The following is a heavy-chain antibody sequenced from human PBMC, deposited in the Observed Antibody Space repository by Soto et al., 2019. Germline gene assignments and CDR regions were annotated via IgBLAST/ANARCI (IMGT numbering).Heavy chain of an antibody. V-gene: IGHV1-3*01. Sequence: ASVKVSCKASENTLSTYLVHWVRQVHGQGLEWMGWHNGYNGQTEYSQKFQGRVTITRDTSARTAYLELRSLTSEDTAVYYCAGPHDRAGLGTWGQGTLVTSPQ. CDR3: AGPHDRAGLGT. D-gene: IGHD1-1*01. CDR2: HNGYNGQT. J-gene: IGHJ5*02. CDR1: ENTLSTYL.